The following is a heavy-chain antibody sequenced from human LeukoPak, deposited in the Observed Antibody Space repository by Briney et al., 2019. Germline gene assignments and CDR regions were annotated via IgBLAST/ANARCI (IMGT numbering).Heavy chain of an antibody. CDR3: AKDVTTVTTWGPTDY. Sequence: GGSLRLSCAASGFTFSSYGMHWVRQAPGKGLEGVAVISYDGSNKYYADSVKGRFTISRDNSKNTLYLQMNSLRAEDTAVYYCAKDVTTVTTWGPTDYWGQGTLVTVSS. V-gene: IGHV3-30*18. CDR2: ISYDGSNK. J-gene: IGHJ4*02. CDR1: GFTFSSYG. D-gene: IGHD4-17*01.